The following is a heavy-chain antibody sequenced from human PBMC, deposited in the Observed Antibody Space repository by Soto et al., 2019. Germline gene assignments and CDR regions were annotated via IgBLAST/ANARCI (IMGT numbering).Heavy chain of an antibody. CDR2: ISGGGGSS. Sequence: EVQLLESGGGLVQPGGSLRLSCAASGFTFSNYAMSWVRQAPGKGLEWVSGISGGGGSSYYADSVKGRFTISRDNSKNTLYLQMTSLRAEDTAVYYFAHNCGVDCHSVFFYWGQGTLVIVSS. J-gene: IGHJ4*02. CDR3: AHNCGVDCHSVFFY. D-gene: IGHD2-21*02. CDR1: GFTFSNYA. V-gene: IGHV3-23*01.